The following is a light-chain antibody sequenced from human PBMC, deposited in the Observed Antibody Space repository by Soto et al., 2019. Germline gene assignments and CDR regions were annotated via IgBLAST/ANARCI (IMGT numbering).Light chain of an antibody. Sequence: DIHMTQSPSTLSASVGDRVTITCRASQNINSWLAWYQQKPGKAPKLLIYEASSLEKGVPARFGGSGSGTEFTLTISSLQPDDFATYYCQQYNSYRAFGQGTKVDIK. J-gene: IGKJ1*01. V-gene: IGKV1-5*03. CDR2: EAS. CDR3: QQYNSYRA. CDR1: QNINSW.